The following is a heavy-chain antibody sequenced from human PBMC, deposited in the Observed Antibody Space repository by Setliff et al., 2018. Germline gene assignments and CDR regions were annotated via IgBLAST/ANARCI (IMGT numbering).Heavy chain of an antibody. CDR1: GGSIRNYY. D-gene: IGHD6-13*01. V-gene: IGHV4-59*01. J-gene: IGHJ4*02. CDR3: ARAYSSSWYSSRYYFDY. Sequence: PSETLSLTCTVSGGSIRNYYWSWIRQPPGKGLEWIGYIYYSGNTNYNPSVKSRVTISLDTSKNHFSLKLGSVTAADTAVYYCARAYSSSWYSSRYYFDYWGQGTLVTVSS. CDR2: IYYSGNT.